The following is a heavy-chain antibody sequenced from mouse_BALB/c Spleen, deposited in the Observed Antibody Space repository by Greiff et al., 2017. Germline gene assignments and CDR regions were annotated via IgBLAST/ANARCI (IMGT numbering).Heavy chain of an antibody. Sequence: EVKLVESGGGLVKPGGSLKLSCAASGFAFSSYDMSWVRQTPEKRLEWVAYISSGSSTIYYADTVKGRFTISRDNPKNTLFLQMTSLRSEDTAMYYCARSLRGDAMDYWGQGTSVTVSS. CDR3: ARSLRGDAMDY. CDR1: GFAFSSYD. J-gene: IGHJ4*01. CDR2: ISSGSSTI. D-gene: IGHD2-12*01. V-gene: IGHV5-12-1*01.